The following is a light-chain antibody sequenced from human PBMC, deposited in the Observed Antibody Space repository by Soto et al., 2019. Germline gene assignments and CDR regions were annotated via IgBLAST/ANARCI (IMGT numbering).Light chain of an antibody. Sequence: VLSQSPGTLSLSQGERATVSCRATESVVSNYLAWYQLKPGQAPRLLIYGASTRATGIPARFSGSGSGTEFTLTISSLQSEDFAVYYCQQYNNWPRTFGQGTKVDIK. V-gene: IGKV3D-15*01. J-gene: IGKJ1*01. CDR2: GAS. CDR1: ESVVSN. CDR3: QQYNNWPRT.